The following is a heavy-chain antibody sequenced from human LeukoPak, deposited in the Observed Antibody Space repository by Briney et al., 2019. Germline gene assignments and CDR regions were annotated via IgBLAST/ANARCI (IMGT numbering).Heavy chain of an antibody. D-gene: IGHD6-19*01. CDR2: MNPNSGNT. CDR3: ARGQSIAVAGSHYYYYYMDV. J-gene: IGHJ6*03. Sequence: ASVKVSCKASGYIFTSYDINWVRQATGQGLEWMGWMNPNSGNTGYAQKFQGRVTITADKSTSTAYMELSSLRSEDTAVYYCARGQSIAVAGSHYYYYYMDVWGKGTTVTVSS. V-gene: IGHV1-8*03. CDR1: GYIFTSYD.